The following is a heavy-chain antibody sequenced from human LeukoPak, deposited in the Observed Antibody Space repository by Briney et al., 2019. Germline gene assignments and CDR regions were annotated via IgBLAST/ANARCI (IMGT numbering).Heavy chain of an antibody. CDR2: IYYSGST. CDR3: ARHRGSSSNFDY. CDR1: GGSINRNNYY. J-gene: IGHJ4*02. V-gene: IGHV4-39*01. D-gene: IGHD6-6*01. Sequence: SETLSLTCTVSGGSINRNNYYWDWIRQPPGKGLEYIGSIYYSGSTYYTPSLKSRVTISVDTSKNQFSLKLSSVTATDTAVYYCARHRGSSSNFDYWGQGTLVTVSS.